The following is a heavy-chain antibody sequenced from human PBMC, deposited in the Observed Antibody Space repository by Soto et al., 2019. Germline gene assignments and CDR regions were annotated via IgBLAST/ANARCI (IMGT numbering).Heavy chain of an antibody. Sequence: QVQLVQSGAEVKKPGASVKVSCKASGYTFTSYAMHWVRQAPGQRLEWMGWINAGNGNTKYSQKFQGRVTITRDTSASTAYMELSSLRSEDTAVYYCAREGLWFGESPLYGMDVWGQGTTVTVSS. V-gene: IGHV1-3*01. J-gene: IGHJ6*02. CDR3: AREGLWFGESPLYGMDV. D-gene: IGHD3-10*01. CDR2: INAGNGNT. CDR1: GYTFTSYA.